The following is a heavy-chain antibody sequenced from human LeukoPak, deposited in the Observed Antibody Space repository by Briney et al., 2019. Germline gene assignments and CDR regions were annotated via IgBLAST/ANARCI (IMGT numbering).Heavy chain of an antibody. CDR2: ISGSGGST. CDR1: GFTFSSYA. J-gene: IGHJ4*02. V-gene: IGHV3-23*01. CDR3: AKFTWVTPLVGY. Sequence: PGASLRLSCAASGFTFSSYAMSWVRQAPGKGLEWVSAISGSGGSTYYADSVKGRFTISRDNSKNTLYLQMNSLRAEDTAVYYCAKFTWVTPLVGYWGQGTLVTVSS. D-gene: IGHD4-23*01.